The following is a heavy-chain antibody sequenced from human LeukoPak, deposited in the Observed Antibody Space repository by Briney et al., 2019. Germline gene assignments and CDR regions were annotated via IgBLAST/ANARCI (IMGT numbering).Heavy chain of an antibody. J-gene: IGHJ6*02. CDR1: GFTFSSYS. Sequence: KPGGSLRLSCAAFGFTFSSYSMNWVRQAPGKGLEWVSYISSSSSYIFYADSVKGRFTISRDNAKNSLYLQMNSLRAEDTAVYYCARGASMVRGDPTQNYYYYYGMDVWGQGTTVTVSS. CDR3: ARGASMVRGDPTQNYYYYYGMDV. CDR2: ISSSSSYI. D-gene: IGHD3-10*01. V-gene: IGHV3-21*01.